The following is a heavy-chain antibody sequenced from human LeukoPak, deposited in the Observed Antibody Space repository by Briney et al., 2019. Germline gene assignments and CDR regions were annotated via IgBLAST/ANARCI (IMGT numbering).Heavy chain of an antibody. CDR1: GFTFSSYG. V-gene: IGHV3-33*01. CDR3: ARGELPYNWFDP. CDR2: IWYDGSNK. Sequence: PGGSLRLSCAASGFTFSSYGMHWVRQAPGKGLEWVEVIWYDGSNKYYADSVKGRFTISRDNSKNTLYLQMNSLRAEDTAVYYCARGELPYNWFDPWGQGTLVTVSS. D-gene: IGHD1-7*01. J-gene: IGHJ5*02.